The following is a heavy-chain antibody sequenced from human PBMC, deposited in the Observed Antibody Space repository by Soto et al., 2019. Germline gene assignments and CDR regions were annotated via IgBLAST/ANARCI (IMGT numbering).Heavy chain of an antibody. D-gene: IGHD6-19*01. CDR3: AKAQAGGWYTDAFDI. Sequence: EVQLVESGGGLVQPGRSLRLSCAASGFTFDDYAMHWVRQAPGKGLEWVSGISWNSGSIGYADSVKGRFTISRDNAKNSLYLQMNSLRVEDTALYYCAKAQAGGWYTDAFDIWGQGTMVTVSS. J-gene: IGHJ3*02. CDR2: ISWNSGSI. V-gene: IGHV3-9*01. CDR1: GFTFDDYA.